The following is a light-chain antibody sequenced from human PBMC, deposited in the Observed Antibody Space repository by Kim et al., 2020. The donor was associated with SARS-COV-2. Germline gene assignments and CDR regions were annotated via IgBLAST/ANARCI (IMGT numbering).Light chain of an antibody. Sequence: GNTVTIYSTRTSGSIADKFVRWYQQRLGSAPTIVFYADSVRPSVVRDRFSGSIDTSSSSASLTISRLKTEDEADYYCQSYAISNVIFGGGTQLTVL. CDR1: SGSIADKF. V-gene: IGLV6-57*03. CDR2: ADS. CDR3: QSYAISNVI. J-gene: IGLJ2*01.